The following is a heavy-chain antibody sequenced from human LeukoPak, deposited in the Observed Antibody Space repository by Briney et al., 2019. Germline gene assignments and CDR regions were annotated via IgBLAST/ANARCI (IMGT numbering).Heavy chain of an antibody. J-gene: IGHJ4*02. CDR3: AREDPLLDTAIDY. CDR1: GFTFSSYW. CDR2: ISYDGSNK. D-gene: IGHD5-18*01. V-gene: IGHV3-30-3*01. Sequence: GGSLRLSCAASGFTFSSYWMSWVRQAPGKGLEWVAVISYDGSNKYYAGSVKGRFTISRDNSKNTLYLQMNSLRAEDTAVYYCAREDPLLDTAIDYWGQGTLVTVSS.